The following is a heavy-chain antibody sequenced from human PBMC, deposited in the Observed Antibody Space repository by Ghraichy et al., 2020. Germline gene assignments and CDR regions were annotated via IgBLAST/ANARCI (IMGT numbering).Heavy chain of an antibody. D-gene: IGHD2-2*01. CDR3: AKDEPYIVVIPAAIQGLDY. V-gene: IGHV3-23*01. J-gene: IGHJ4*02. CDR2: ISGSGANT. CDR1: GFTFSSYA. Sequence: SCAASGFTFSSYAMSWVRQAPGKGLEWVSTISGSGANTYYADSVKGRFTISRDNSKNTLSLQMNSLRAEDTAVYYCAKDEPYIVVIPAAIQGLDYWGQGTLVTVSS.